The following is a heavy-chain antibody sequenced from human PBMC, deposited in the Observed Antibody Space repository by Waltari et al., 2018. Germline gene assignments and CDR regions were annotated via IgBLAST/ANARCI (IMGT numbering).Heavy chain of an antibody. D-gene: IGHD2-2*01. V-gene: IGHV3-7*01. CDR2: IKQDGSEK. J-gene: IGHJ4*02. CDR1: GFTFSRYW. Sequence: EVQLVESGGGLVQPGGSLSLSCAASGFTFSRYWRSWVRQTPGKGLEWVANIKQDGSEKYYVDSVKGRFTISRDNAKNSLYLQMNSLRAEDTAVYYCAKSRGFDYWGQGTLVTVSS. CDR3: AKSRGFDY.